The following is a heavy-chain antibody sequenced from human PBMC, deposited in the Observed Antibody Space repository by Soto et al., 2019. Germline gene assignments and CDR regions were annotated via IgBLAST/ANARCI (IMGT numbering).Heavy chain of an antibody. CDR1: GLTISSASYY. CDR2: IYYNGST. J-gene: IGHJ4*02. D-gene: IGHD6-13*01. Sequence: QVLLQESGPGLLKPSQNLSLTCTVSGLTISSASYYWSWIRQHPGKGLEWVGNIYYNGSTYYSPSLKSRVTLWVDTSKNQFSLRLASVTAADTAVYYCARYRISGSWSKFDYWGQGTLVTVSS. CDR3: ARYRISGSWSKFDY. V-gene: IGHV4-31*03.